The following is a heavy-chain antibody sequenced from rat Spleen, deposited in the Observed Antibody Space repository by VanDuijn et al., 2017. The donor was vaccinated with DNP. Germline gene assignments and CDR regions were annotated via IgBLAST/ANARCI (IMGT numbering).Heavy chain of an antibody. Sequence: EEQLVESGGGLVQPGRSLKLSCAVSGFTFTHYYMAWVRQAPKKGLEWVAIISTSGTTTYYLDSVKGRFTISRDNTKSSLYLQMNSLESEDTATYYCARHGDTWDWFAYWGQGTLVTVSA. J-gene: IGHJ3*01. CDR3: ARHGDTWDWFAY. CDR1: GFTFTHYY. V-gene: IGHV5-25*01. D-gene: IGHD5-1*01. CDR2: ISTSGTTT.